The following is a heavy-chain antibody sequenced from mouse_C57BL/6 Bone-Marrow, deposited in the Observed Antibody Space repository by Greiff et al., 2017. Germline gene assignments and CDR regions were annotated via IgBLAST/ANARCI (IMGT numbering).Heavy chain of an antibody. CDR1: GFSLRTFGMG. CDR2: IWWDDDK. CDR3: ARMGKLGREGYFDY. V-gene: IGHV8-8*01. D-gene: IGHD4-1*01. Sequence: QVTLKASGPGILQPSQTLSLTCSFSGFSLRTFGMGVGWIRQPSGKGLEWLAHIWWDDDKYYNPALKSLLTISKDTSKNQVFLKIANVDTADTATYYCARMGKLGREGYFDYWCQGTTRTVSS. J-gene: IGHJ2*01.